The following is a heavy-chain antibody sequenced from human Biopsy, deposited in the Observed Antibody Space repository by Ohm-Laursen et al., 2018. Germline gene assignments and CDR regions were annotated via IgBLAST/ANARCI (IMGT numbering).Heavy chain of an antibody. J-gene: IGHJ5*02. V-gene: IGHV4-31*01. CDR2: IFNSANT. CDR1: GGSISSGRSY. D-gene: IGHD3-22*01. CDR3: ARGDYFDSNGYFWFDP. Sequence: SQTLSLTCTVSGGSISSGRSYWSWIRQRPGKGLEWIGFIFNSANTYYNPSLKNLITISGDTSKNQFSLKLNSVTAADTAVYYCARGDYFDSNGYFWFDPWGQGTLVTVSS.